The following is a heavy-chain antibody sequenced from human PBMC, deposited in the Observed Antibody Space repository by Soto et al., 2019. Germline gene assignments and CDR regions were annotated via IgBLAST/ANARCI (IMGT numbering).Heavy chain of an antibody. CDR2: ISYDGSDE. Sequence: QVQLVESGGGVVQPGRSLRLSCAASGFTFSSYGMHWVRQAPGMGLEWVALISYDGSDEYYADSVKGRFTISRDNSKNTLYLQMNSLRVEDTAVYYCGAGQYFSDYWGQGTLVTVSS. V-gene: IGHV3-30*03. D-gene: IGHD6-13*01. CDR1: GFTFSSYG. CDR3: GAGQYFSDY. J-gene: IGHJ4*02.